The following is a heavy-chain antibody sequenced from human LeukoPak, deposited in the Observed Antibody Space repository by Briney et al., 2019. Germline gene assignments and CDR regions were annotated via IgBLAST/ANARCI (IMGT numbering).Heavy chain of an antibody. CDR1: GYTFTTYG. D-gene: IGHD6-13*01. Sequence: GASVKVSCKASGYTFTTYGISWARQAPGQGLEWMGWINPINPKSDDINYAQKFRGRVTMTRDTSISTAYMELSSLTSDDTALYYCARGGYSSSLYDYWGQGTLVTVSS. J-gene: IGHJ4*02. V-gene: IGHV1-2*02. CDR3: ARGGYSSSLYDY. CDR2: INPINPKSDDI.